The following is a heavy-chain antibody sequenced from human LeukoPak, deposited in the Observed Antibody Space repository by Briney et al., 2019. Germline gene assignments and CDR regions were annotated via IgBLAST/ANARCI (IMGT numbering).Heavy chain of an antibody. V-gene: IGHV3-11*01. Sequence: GGSLRLSCAASGFTFSDYYMSWIRQAPGKRLEWVSYISSSGSTIYYADSVKGRFTISRDNAKNSLYLQVNSLRAEDTAVYYCARVSRQLVRGGWFDPSGQGTLVTVSS. CDR2: ISSSGSTI. J-gene: IGHJ5*02. CDR3: ARVSRQLVRGGWFDP. CDR1: GFTFSDYY. D-gene: IGHD6-13*01.